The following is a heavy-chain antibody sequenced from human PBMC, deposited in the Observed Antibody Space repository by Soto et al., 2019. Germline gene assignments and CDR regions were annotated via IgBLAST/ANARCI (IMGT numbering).Heavy chain of an antibody. J-gene: IGHJ3*02. CDR1: GGSISSSSYY. D-gene: IGHD3-9*01. CDR2: IYYSGST. CDR3: ARHLAFYDILTGSHDAFDI. Sequence: PSETLSLTCTVPGGSISSSSYYWGWIRQPPGKGLEWIGSIYYSGSTYYNPSLKSRVTISVDTSKNQFSLKLSSVTAADTAVYYCARHLAFYDILTGSHDAFDIWGQGTMVTVSS. V-gene: IGHV4-39*01.